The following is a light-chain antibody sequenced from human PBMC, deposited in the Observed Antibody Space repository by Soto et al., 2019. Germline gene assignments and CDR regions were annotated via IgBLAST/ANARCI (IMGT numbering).Light chain of an antibody. V-gene: IGKV3-20*01. CDR1: QSVSSSY. CDR2: GAS. J-gene: IGKJ1*01. Sequence: EIVLTQSPGTLSLSPGERATLSCRASQSVSSSYLAWYQQKPGQAPRLLIYGASSRATGITDRFSGSGSGTDFTLTTSRLEPEDFAVYYCQQYGSSPPWTFGQGTKVDIK. CDR3: QQYGSSPPWT.